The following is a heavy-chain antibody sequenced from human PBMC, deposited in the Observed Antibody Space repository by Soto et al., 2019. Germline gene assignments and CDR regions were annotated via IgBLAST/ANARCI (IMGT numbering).Heavy chain of an antibody. CDR3: AGLAVAGTGNWFDP. V-gene: IGHV3-48*02. J-gene: IGHJ5*02. CDR1: GFTFSSYS. D-gene: IGHD6-19*01. CDR2: ISSSSSTI. Sequence: GGSLRLSCAASGFTFSSYSMNWVRQAPGKGLEWVSYISSSSSTIYYADSVKGRFTISRDNAKNSLYLQMNSLRDEDTAVYYCAGLAVAGTGNWFDPWGQGTLVTVSS.